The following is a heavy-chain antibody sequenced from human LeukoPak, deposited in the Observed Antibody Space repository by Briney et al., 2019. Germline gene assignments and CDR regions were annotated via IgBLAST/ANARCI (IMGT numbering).Heavy chain of an antibody. CDR1: GYTFTGYY. D-gene: IGHD1-26*01. J-gene: IGHJ6*02. Sequence: SVKVSCKASGYTFTGYYMHWVRQAPGQGLEWMGGIIPIFGTANYAQKFQGRVTITADESTSTAYMELSSLRSEDTAVYYCARSNSGSYYYYYGMDVWGQGTTVTVSS. CDR2: IIPIFGTA. V-gene: IGHV1-69*13. CDR3: ARSNSGSYYYYYGMDV.